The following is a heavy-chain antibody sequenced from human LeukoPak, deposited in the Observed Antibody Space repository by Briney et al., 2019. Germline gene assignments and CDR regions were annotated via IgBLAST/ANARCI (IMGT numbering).Heavy chain of an antibody. CDR1: GYSFTSYW. Sequence: GESLKISCKGSGYSFTSYWISWVRQMPGKGLEWMGRTDPSDSYTNYSPSFQGHVTISADKSISTAYLQWSSLKASDTAMYYCARPSSGWYVLDYWGQGTLVTVSS. D-gene: IGHD6-19*01. J-gene: IGHJ4*02. CDR2: TDPSDSYT. CDR3: ARPSSGWYVLDY. V-gene: IGHV5-10-1*01.